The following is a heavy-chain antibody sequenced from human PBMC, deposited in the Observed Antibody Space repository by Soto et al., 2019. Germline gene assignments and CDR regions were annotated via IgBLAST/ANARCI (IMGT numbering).Heavy chain of an antibody. J-gene: IGHJ4*02. V-gene: IGHV3-33*01. CDR1: GFTFSSNG. CDR3: ARVYYWNHWPIDY. CDR2: IWDDGSNK. D-gene: IGHD1-20*01. Sequence: QVQLVESGGGVVQPGRSLRLSCAASGFTFSSNGFHWVRQAPGKGLEWVAVIWDDGSNKYYADSVKGRFTISRDNSKNTLYLQMNSLRAEDTAVYYCARVYYWNHWPIDYWGQGTLVTVSS.